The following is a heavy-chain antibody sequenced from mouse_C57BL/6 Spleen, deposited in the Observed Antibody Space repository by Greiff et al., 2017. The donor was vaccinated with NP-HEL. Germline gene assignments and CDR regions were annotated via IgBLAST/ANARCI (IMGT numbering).Heavy chain of an antibody. D-gene: IGHD2-4*01. CDR2: IYPGSGST. CDR1: GYTFTSYW. V-gene: IGHV1-55*01. J-gene: IGHJ4*01. CDR3: ARDRDYDDAMDY. Sequence: VQLQQPGAELVKPGASVKMSCKASGYTFTSYWITWVKQRPGQGLEWIGDIYPGSGSTNYNEKFKSKATLTVDTSSSTAYMQLSSLTSEDSAVYYCARDRDYDDAMDYWGQGTSVTVSS.